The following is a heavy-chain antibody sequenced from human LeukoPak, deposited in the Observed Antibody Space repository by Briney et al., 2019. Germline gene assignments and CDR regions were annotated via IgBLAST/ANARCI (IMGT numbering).Heavy chain of an antibody. D-gene: IGHD3-16*01. CDR3: ARDYGGYYYYYMDV. CDR1: EFTFSSYS. V-gene: IGHV3-21*01. J-gene: IGHJ6*03. Sequence: PGGSLRLSCAASEFTFSSYSTNWVRQAPGKGLEWVSSITSSSSYIYYADSVKGRFTISRDNAKNSLYLQMNSLRAEDTAVYYCARDYGGYYYYYMDVWGKGTTVTVSS. CDR2: ITSSSSYI.